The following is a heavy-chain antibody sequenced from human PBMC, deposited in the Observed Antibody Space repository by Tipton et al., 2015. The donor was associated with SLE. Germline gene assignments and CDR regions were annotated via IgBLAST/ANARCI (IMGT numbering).Heavy chain of an antibody. CDR1: GGSISSSSYY. V-gene: IGHV4-39*07. CDR3: ARGTPYYYDSSGYGNDAFDI. CDR2: IYYSGST. Sequence: TLSLTCTVSGGSISSSSYYWGWIRQPPGKGLEWIGSIYYSGSTYYNPSLKSRVTISVDTSKNQFSLKLSPVTAADTAVYYCARGTPYYYDSSGYGNDAFDIWGQGTMVTVSS. D-gene: IGHD3-22*01. J-gene: IGHJ3*02.